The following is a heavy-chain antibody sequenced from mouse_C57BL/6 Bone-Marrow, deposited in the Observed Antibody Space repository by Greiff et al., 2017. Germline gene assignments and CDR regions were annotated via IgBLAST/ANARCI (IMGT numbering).Heavy chain of an antibody. CDR2: IYPRSGNT. J-gene: IGHJ4*01. Sequence: VKLQESGAELARPGASVKLSCKASGYTFTSYGISWVKQRTGQGLEWIGEIYPRSGNTYYNEKFKGKATLTADKSSSTAYMELRSLTSEDSAVYFCARRDGSSLYYAMDYWGQGTSVTVSS. V-gene: IGHV1-81*01. CDR3: ARRDGSSLYYAMDY. D-gene: IGHD1-1*01. CDR1: GYTFTSYG.